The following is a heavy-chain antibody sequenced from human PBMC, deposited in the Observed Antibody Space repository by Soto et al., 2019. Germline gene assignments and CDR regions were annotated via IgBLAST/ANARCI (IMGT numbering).Heavy chain of an antibody. Sequence: GGSLRLSCAASGFTFSSYAMSWVRQAPGKGLEWVSAISGSGGSTYYADSVKGRFTTSRDNSKNTLYLQMNSLRAEDTAVYYCAKDMVGPGRWFGEMGPFDIWGQGTMVTVSS. J-gene: IGHJ3*02. D-gene: IGHD3-10*01. V-gene: IGHV3-23*01. CDR2: ISGSGGST. CDR1: GFTFSSYA. CDR3: AKDMVGPGRWFGEMGPFDI.